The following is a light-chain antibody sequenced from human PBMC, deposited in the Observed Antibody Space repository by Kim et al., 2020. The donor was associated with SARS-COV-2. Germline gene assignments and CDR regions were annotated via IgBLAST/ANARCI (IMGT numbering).Light chain of an antibody. Sequence: QSALTQPPSVSATPGQRVTISCTGSASNIGGNYVFWYQQVPPTAPKLLIFRDNLRPSGVPDRFSGSKSGTSASLAISGLRSEDDGDFYCASWDDSLSGMVFGRGTQLTVL. J-gene: IGLJ2*01. CDR1: ASNIGGNY. CDR2: RDN. CDR3: ASWDDSLSGMV. V-gene: IGLV1-47*01.